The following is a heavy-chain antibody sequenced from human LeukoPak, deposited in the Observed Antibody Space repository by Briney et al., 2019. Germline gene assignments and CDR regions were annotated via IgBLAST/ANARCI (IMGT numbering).Heavy chain of an antibody. CDR3: ARGRGIVGATYCYYYYMDV. CDR1: GGSISSYY. J-gene: IGHJ6*03. D-gene: IGHD1-26*01. Sequence: PSETLSLTCTVSGGSISSYYWSWIRQPAGKGLEWIGRIYTSGSTNYNPSLKSRVTMSVDTSKNQFSLKLSSVTAADTAVYYCARGRGIVGATYCYYYYMDVWGKGTTVTISS. CDR2: IYTSGST. V-gene: IGHV4-4*07.